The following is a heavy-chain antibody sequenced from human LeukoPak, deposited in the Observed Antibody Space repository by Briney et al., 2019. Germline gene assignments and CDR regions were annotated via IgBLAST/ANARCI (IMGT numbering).Heavy chain of an antibody. CDR3: ATNYDFWSGYYGGMDV. Sequence: SQTLSLTCTVSVGSISSGCYYWSWIRQHPGKGLEWIGYIYYSGSTYYNPSLKSRVTISVDTSKNQFSLKLSSVTAADTAVYYCATNYDFWSGYYGGMDVWGQGTTVTVSS. J-gene: IGHJ6*02. CDR1: VGSISSGCYY. V-gene: IGHV4-31*03. CDR2: IYYSGST. D-gene: IGHD3-3*01.